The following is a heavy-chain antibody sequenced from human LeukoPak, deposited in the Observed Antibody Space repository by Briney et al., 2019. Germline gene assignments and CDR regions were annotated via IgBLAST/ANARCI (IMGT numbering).Heavy chain of an antibody. Sequence: GGSLRLSCAASGFTFSSYWMSWVRRAPGKGLEWVANIKQDGSEKYYVDSVKGRFTISRDNAKNSLYLQMNSLRAEDTAVYYCASHDSEGYFDYWGQGTLVTVSS. J-gene: IGHJ4*02. CDR3: ASHDSEGYFDY. D-gene: IGHD3-22*01. CDR2: IKQDGSEK. V-gene: IGHV3-7*01. CDR1: GFTFSSYW.